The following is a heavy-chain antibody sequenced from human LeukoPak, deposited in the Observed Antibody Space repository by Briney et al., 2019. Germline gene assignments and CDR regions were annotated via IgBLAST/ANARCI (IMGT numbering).Heavy chain of an antibody. J-gene: IGHJ3*02. CDR2: ISSSSSYI. CDR1: GFTFSSYS. CDR3: ASYSSFSSSWSKDAFDI. Sequence: GGSLRLFCAASGFTFSSYSMNWVRQAPGKGLEWVSSISSSSSYIYYADSVKGRFTISRDNAKNSLYLQMNSLRAEDTAVYYCASYSSFSSSWSKDAFDIWGQGTMVTVSS. V-gene: IGHV3-21*01. D-gene: IGHD6-13*01.